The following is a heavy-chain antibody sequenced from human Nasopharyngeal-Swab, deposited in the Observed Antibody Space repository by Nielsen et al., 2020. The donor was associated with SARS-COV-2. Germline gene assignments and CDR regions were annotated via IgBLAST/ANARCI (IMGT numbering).Heavy chain of an antibody. D-gene: IGHD2-8*01. CDR3: VKDGYCTNGVCGFDAFDI. CDR2: INNRGDDT. V-gene: IGHV3-23*01. CDR1: GFIFSNYA. Sequence: GESLKISCAASGFIFSNYAMSWVRQAPGKGLEWVSTINNRGDDTHYVDSVRGRFTVSRDNSKNTLYLQMNSLRGEDTAIYYCVKDGYCTNGVCGFDAFDIWGRGTMVTVSS. J-gene: IGHJ3*02.